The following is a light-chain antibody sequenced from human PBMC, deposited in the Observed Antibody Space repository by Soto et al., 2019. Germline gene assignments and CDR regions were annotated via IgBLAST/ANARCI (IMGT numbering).Light chain of an antibody. J-gene: IGKJ3*01. V-gene: IGKV3-15*01. Sequence: EIVLTQSPATLSLSPGERATLSCRASQIVSNYLAWYQQTPGQAPRLLIYGASTRATGIPARFSGSGSGTEFTLTISSLQSEDFAVYYCQQYNNWPLTFGPGTKVDIK. CDR1: QIVSNY. CDR3: QQYNNWPLT. CDR2: GAS.